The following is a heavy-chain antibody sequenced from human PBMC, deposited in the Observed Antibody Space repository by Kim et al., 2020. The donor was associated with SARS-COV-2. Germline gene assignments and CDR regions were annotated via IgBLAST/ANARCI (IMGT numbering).Heavy chain of an antibody. CDR2: INTNTGNP. CDR3: ARDLLTMVRGVIMPSDY. Sequence: ASVKVSCKASGYTFTSYAMNWVRQAPGQGLEWMGWINTNTGNPTYAQGFTGRFVFSLDTSVSTAYLQISSLKAEDTAVYYCARDLLTMVRGVIMPSDYWGQGTLVTVSS. V-gene: IGHV7-4-1*02. CDR1: GYTFTSYA. D-gene: IGHD3-10*01. J-gene: IGHJ4*02.